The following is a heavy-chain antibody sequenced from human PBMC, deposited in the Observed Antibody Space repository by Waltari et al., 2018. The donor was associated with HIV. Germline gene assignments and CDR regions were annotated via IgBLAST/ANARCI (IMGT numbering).Heavy chain of an antibody. D-gene: IGHD3-22*01. CDR2: INHSGST. J-gene: IGHJ4*02. V-gene: IGHV4-34*01. CDR3: ARCDSSGYLDY. CDR1: GGSFSGYY. Sequence: QVQLQQWGAGLLKPSETLSLTCAVYGGSFSGYYWCWIRKPPGKGLEWIGEINHSGSTNYNPSLKSRVTISVDTSKNQFSLKLSSVTAADTAVYYCARCDSSGYLDYWGQGTLVTVSS.